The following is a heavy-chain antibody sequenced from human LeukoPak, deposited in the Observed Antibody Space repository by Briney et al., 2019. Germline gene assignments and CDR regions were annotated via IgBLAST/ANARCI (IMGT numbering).Heavy chain of an antibody. CDR1: GGSISSYY. D-gene: IGHD6-19*01. J-gene: IGHJ4*02. V-gene: IGHV4-59*01. Sequence: SETLSLTCTVSGGSISSYYWSWTRQPPGKGLEWIGYIYYSGSTNYNPSLKSRVTISVDTSKNQFSLKLSSVTAADTAVYYCASFAGGIAVFRGQGTLVTVSS. CDR2: IYYSGST. CDR3: ASFAGGIAVF.